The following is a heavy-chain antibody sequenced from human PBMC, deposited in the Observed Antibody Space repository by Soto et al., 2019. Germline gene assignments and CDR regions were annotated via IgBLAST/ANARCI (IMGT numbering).Heavy chain of an antibody. V-gene: IGHV4-39*01. Sequence: SSETLSLTCIVSGCAISSSSYYWGWIRQPPGKGLEWIGSIYYSGSNYYNPSLKSRVTISVDTSKNQFSLKLSSVTAADTAVFYCARHRARNWFDPWGQGTLVTVSS. CDR3: ARHRARNWFDP. CDR1: GCAISSSSYY. J-gene: IGHJ5*02. D-gene: IGHD6-6*01. CDR2: IYYSGSN.